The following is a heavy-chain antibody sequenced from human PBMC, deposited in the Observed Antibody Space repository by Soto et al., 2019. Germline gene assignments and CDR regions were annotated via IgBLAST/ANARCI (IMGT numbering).Heavy chain of an antibody. CDR2: ISYDGSNK. D-gene: IGHD3-10*01. CDR3: AKNPYYYGSGSYKRGMDV. Sequence: GGSLRLSCAASGFTFSSYGMHWVRQAPGKGLEWVAVISYDGSNKYYADSVKGRFTISRDNSKNTLYLQMNSLRAENTAVYYCAKNPYYYGSGSYKRGMDVWGQGTTVTVSS. CDR1: GFTFSSYG. J-gene: IGHJ6*02. V-gene: IGHV3-30*18.